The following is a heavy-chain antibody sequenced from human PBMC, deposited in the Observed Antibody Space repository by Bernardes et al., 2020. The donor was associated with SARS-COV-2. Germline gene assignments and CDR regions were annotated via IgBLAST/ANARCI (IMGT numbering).Heavy chain of an antibody. CDR3: ATSPILSGWPFDH. CDR2: IYPGDSET. CDR1: GYNFNTQW. D-gene: IGHD6-19*01. V-gene: IGHV5-51*01. Sequence: GESLKISCGGSGYNFNTQWVAWVRQVAGKGLEYMGIIYPGDSETKYGPSFQGRVTISADKSINTVYLQWNRLEASDTAMYYWATSPILSGWPFDHWGQGTLVTVSS. J-gene: IGHJ4*02.